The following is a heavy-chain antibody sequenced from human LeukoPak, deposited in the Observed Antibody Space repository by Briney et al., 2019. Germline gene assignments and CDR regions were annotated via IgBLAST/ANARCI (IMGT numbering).Heavy chain of an antibody. Sequence: PSETLSLTCTVSGGSISSGSYYWSWLRQPAGRGLEWIGRIYTRGSTHYDPSLKSRVTISVDTSKNQFSLKLSSVTAADTAVYYCARDRGNHCKNRNAVDYWGQGTLVTVSS. CDR2: IYTRGST. J-gene: IGHJ4*02. V-gene: IGHV4-61*02. D-gene: IGHD1-14*01. CDR1: GGSISSGSYY. CDR3: ARDRGNHCKNRNAVDY.